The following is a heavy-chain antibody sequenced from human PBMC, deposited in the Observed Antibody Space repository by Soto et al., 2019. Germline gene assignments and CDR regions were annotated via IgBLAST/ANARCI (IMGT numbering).Heavy chain of an antibody. V-gene: IGHV3-74*01. CDR1: GLALSNYY. Sequence: GGSLRLSCAASGLALSNYYIHWVRQTPGKGLVWVSRINGDGTSKDYAGFVEGRFTVSRDNADNKVFLQMNSLRAEDTAVYYCAKDFDWESNSWGQGTLVTVSS. CDR3: AKDFDWESNS. D-gene: IGHD3-9*01. CDR2: INGDGTSK. J-gene: IGHJ4*02.